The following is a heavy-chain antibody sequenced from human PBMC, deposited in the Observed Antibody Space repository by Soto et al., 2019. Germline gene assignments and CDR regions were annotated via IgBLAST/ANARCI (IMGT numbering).Heavy chain of an antibody. CDR1: GFTFSSYS. D-gene: IGHD2-15*01. J-gene: IGHJ5*02. Sequence: GGSLRLSCAASGFTFSSYSMNWVRQAPGKGLEWVSSISSSSSYIYYADSVKGRFTISRDNAKNSLYLQMNSLRAEDTAVYYCARVCCSKVDQDWFDPWGQGTLVTVSS. CDR3: ARVCCSKVDQDWFDP. V-gene: IGHV3-21*01. CDR2: ISSSSSYI.